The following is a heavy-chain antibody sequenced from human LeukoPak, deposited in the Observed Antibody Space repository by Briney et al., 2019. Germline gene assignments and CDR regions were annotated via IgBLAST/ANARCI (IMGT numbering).Heavy chain of an antibody. Sequence: SETLSLTCAVSGGSISSSNWWSWVRQPPGKGLEWIGEIYHSGSTNYNPSLKSRVTISVDKSKNQFSLKMTSVTAADSAIYFCARMPVPIHDAFDIWGQGTAVMVSS. D-gene: IGHD2-2*01. CDR1: GGSISSSNW. J-gene: IGHJ3*02. V-gene: IGHV4-4*02. CDR3: ARMPVPIHDAFDI. CDR2: IYHSGST.